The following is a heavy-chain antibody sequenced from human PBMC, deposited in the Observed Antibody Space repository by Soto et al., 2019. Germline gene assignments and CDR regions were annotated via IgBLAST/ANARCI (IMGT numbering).Heavy chain of an antibody. D-gene: IGHD2-15*01. CDR3: AKPLAHGRVRGTGINS. Sequence: GGSLRLSCAPSGCSFWSYALKWVRQSPRKGLKSLASMNEDGDDTYYANSVRCRFTISRDNSKNTFSLQSNSLRAEDTAIYYCAKPLAHGRVRGTGINSWSQGTMVTVSS. CDR2: MNEDGDDT. CDR1: GCSFWSYA. V-gene: IGHV3-23*01. J-gene: IGHJ4*02.